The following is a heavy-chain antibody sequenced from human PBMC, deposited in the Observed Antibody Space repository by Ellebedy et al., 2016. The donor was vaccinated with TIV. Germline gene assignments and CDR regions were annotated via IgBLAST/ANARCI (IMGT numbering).Heavy chain of an antibody. V-gene: IGHV1-18*01. CDR1: SYTFTSYG. D-gene: IGHD2/OR15-2a*01. CDR2: ISAYNGNT. Sequence: ASVKVSXKASSYTFTSYGISWVRQAPGQGLEWMGWISAYNGNTNYAQKLQGRVTMTTDTSTSTAYMELRSLRSDDTAVYYCARDRGTTSWFDPWGQGTLVTVSS. J-gene: IGHJ5*02. CDR3: ARDRGTTSWFDP.